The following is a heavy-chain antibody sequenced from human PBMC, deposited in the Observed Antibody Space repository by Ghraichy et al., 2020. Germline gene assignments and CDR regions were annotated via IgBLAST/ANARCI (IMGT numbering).Heavy chain of an antibody. CDR1: GYTLTELS. J-gene: IGHJ4*02. V-gene: IGHV1-24*01. CDR2: FDSEDGET. Sequence: ASVKVSCKVSGYTLTELSMHWVRQAPGKGLEWMGGFDSEDGETIYAQKFQGRVTMTEDTSTDTAYMELSSLRSEDTAVYYCATDHPSGYQAPLDYWGQGTLVTVSS. CDR3: ATDHPSGYQAPLDY. D-gene: IGHD3-22*01.